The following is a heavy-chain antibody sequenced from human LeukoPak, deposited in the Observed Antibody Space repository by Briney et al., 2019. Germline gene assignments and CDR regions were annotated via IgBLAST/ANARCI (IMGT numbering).Heavy chain of an antibody. CDR2: IYYSGST. D-gene: IGHD1-26*01. CDR1: GGSISSGGYY. V-gene: IGHV4-31*03. J-gene: IGHJ4*02. Sequence: SETLSLTCIVSGGSISSGGYYWSWIRQHPGKGLEWIGYIYYSGSTYYNPSLKSRVTISVDTSKNQFSLKLSSVTAADTAVYYCARNGYSGYVDYWGQGTLVTVSS. CDR3: ARNGYSGYVDY.